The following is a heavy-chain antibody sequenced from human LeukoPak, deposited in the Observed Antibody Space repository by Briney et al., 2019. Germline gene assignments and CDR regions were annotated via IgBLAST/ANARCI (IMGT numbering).Heavy chain of an antibody. V-gene: IGHV3-9*01. Sequence: PGGSLRLSCAASGFTFDDYAMHWVRQAPGKGLEWVSGISWNSGSIGYADSVKGRFTISRDNAKNSLYLQMNSLRAEDTALYYCAKDIGSSSGDYWGQGTLVTVSS. CDR2: ISWNSGSI. D-gene: IGHD6-6*01. J-gene: IGHJ4*02. CDR1: GFTFDDYA. CDR3: AKDIGSSSGDY.